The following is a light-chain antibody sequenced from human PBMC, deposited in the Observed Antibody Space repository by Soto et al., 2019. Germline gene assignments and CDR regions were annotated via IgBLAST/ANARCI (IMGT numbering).Light chain of an antibody. CDR2: DTS. CDR1: QSVGNH. V-gene: IGKV3-11*01. CDR3: QQRNNWPET. Sequence: EIVLTQSPASLSLSPGGRATLSCRASQSVGNHLAWYPQRPGQAPRLLIYDTSNRATGIPGRFSGGGSGTDFTLTIRSLQPEDIGVYYCQQRNNWPETFGQGTKLEIK. J-gene: IGKJ2*01.